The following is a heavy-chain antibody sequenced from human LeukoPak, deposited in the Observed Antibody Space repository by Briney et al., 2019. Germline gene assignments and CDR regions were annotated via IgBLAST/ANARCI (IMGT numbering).Heavy chain of an antibody. D-gene: IGHD3-22*01. CDR3: AGSVKGGYPRFDY. CDR1: GFTFSDYY. Sequence: GGSLRLSCAASGFTFSDYYMSWIRQAPGKGLEWVSYISSSGSTIYYADSVKGRFTISRDNAKNSLYLQMNSLRAEDTAVYYWAGSVKGGYPRFDYRGQGTLVTVSS. V-gene: IGHV3-11*01. CDR2: ISSSGSTI. J-gene: IGHJ4*02.